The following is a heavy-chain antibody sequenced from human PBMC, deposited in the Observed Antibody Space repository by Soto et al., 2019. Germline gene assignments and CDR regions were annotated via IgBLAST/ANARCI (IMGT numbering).Heavy chain of an antibody. CDR2: IYYSGST. V-gene: IGHV4-31*03. CDR1: GGSISSGGYY. CDR3: ARVGKFHYYGSGSYYN. D-gene: IGHD3-10*01. J-gene: IGHJ4*02. Sequence: PSETLSLTCTVSGGSISSGGYYWSWIRQHPGKGLEWIGYIYYSGSTYYNPSLKSRVTISVDTSKNQFSLKLSSVTAADTAVYYCARVGKFHYYGSGSYYNWGQGTLVTVSS.